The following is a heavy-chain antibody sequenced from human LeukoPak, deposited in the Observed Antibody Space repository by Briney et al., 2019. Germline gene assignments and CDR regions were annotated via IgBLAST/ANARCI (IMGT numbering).Heavy chain of an antibody. CDR2: ISSSGTTI. CDR3: ARDGDYVWGSYRRFDY. J-gene: IGHJ4*02. V-gene: IGHV3-11*04. D-gene: IGHD3-16*02. Sequence: GGSLRLSCAASGFIFGDYYMSWIRQAPGKGLEWVSYISSSGTTIFYADSVKGRFTISRDNAKNSLYLQMNSLRAEDTAVYYCARDGDYVWGSYRRFDYWGQGTLVTVSS. CDR1: GFIFGDYY.